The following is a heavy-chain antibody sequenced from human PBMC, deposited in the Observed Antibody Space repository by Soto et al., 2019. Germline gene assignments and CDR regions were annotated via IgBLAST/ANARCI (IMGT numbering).Heavy chain of an antibody. CDR3: ARDEGAAAGTPYVY. CDR2: ISAYNGNT. CDR1: GYTFTSYG. Sequence: QVQLVQSGAEVKKPGASVKVSCKASGYTFTSYGISWVRQAPGQGLEWMGWISAYNGNTNYAQKFQGRVTITADESTSTAYMELSSLRSEDTAVYYCARDEGAAAGTPYVYWGQGTLVTVSS. V-gene: IGHV1-18*04. J-gene: IGHJ4*02. D-gene: IGHD6-13*01.